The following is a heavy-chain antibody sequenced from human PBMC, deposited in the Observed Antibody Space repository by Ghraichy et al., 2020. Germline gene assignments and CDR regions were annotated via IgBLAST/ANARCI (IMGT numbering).Heavy chain of an antibody. CDR3: AKRSASSYGNFDY. V-gene: IGHV3-23*01. CDR1: GFTFSAYA. J-gene: IGHJ4*02. Sequence: GGSLRLSCAASGFTFSAYAMGWVRQAPGKGLEWVSAITDSGSSANYADSVKGRFTISRHNSKNTLYLQMDSLRAEDTAVYYCAKRSASSYGNFDYWGQGTLVTVSS. CDR2: ITDSGSSA. D-gene: IGHD1-26*01.